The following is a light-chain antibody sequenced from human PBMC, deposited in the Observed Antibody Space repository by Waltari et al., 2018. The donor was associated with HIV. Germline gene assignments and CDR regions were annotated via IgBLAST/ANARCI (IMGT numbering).Light chain of an antibody. CDR2: DAS. CDR3: LQYNTYPQT. Sequence: DIQMTQSTSSLSASVGDRVTIACRASQGIRNDLGWCQEKPGKAPKRLIYDASSLQSGVPSRFSGSGSGTEFTLTIHSLQPEDLATYYCLQYNTYPQTFGQGTTVEIK. J-gene: IGKJ1*01. V-gene: IGKV1-17*01. CDR1: QGIRND.